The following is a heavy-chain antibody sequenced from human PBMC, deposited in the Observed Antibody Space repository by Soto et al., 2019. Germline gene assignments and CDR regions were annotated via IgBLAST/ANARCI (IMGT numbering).Heavy chain of an antibody. CDR3: AREAVVYGDGYFDY. J-gene: IGHJ4*02. D-gene: IGHD2-2*01. V-gene: IGHV3-30-3*01. Sequence: RVSLRLSCAASGFTFSSYAMHWVRQAPGKGLEWVAVISYDGSNKYYADSVKGRFTISRDNSKNTLYLQMNSLRAEDTAVYYCAREAVVYGDGYFDYWGQGTLXT. CDR1: GFTFSSYA. CDR2: ISYDGSNK.